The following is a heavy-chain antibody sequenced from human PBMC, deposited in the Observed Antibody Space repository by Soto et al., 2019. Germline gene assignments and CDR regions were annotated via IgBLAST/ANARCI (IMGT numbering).Heavy chain of an antibody. CDR2: IYYSGST. D-gene: IGHD3-10*01. J-gene: IGHJ6*02. V-gene: IGHV4-31*03. Sequence: PSETLSLTCTVSGGSISSGGYYWSWIRQHPWKGLEWIGYIYYSGSTYYNPSLKSRVTISVDTSKNQFSLKLSSVTAADTAVYYCARDKRLGIFGEQQERWGYYYYGMDVWGQGXTVTVSS. CDR3: ARDKRLGIFGEQQERWGYYYYGMDV. CDR1: GGSISSGGYY.